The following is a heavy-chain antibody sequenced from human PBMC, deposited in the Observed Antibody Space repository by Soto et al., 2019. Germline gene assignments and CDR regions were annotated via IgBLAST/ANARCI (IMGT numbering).Heavy chain of an antibody. Sequence: QVQLVESGGGVVQPGRSLRLSCAASGFTFSSYGMHWVRQAPGKGLEWVAVISYAGDYQYYADSVKGRFTISRDNSKNTLYLQMNTLRPEDTAVYFCAKSRGGSSWYEGDSWGQGTPVTVSS. CDR1: GFTFSSYG. CDR2: ISYAGDYQ. D-gene: IGHD6-13*01. V-gene: IGHV3-30*18. CDR3: AKSRGGSSWYEGDS. J-gene: IGHJ4*02.